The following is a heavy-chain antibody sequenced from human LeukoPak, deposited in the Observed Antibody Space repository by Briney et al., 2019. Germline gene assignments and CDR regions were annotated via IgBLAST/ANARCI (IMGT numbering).Heavy chain of an antibody. CDR1: GGTFSSHA. CDR3: TFDSSGHFGSPTSNDAFDI. CDR2: IIPIFGTA. V-gene: IGHV1-69*13. D-gene: IGHD3-22*01. Sequence: SVKVSCKASGGTFSSHAISWVRQAPGRGLEWMGGIIPIFGTANYAQKFQGRVTITADESTSTAYMELSSLRSEDTAVYYCTFDSSGHFGSPTSNDAFDIWGQGTMVTVSS. J-gene: IGHJ3*02.